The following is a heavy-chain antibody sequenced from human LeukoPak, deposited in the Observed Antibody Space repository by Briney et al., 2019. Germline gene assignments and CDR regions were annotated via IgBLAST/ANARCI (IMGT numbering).Heavy chain of an antibody. CDR2: IYYSGST. V-gene: IGHV4-61*08. J-gene: IGHJ3*02. D-gene: IGHD3-22*01. CDR1: GGSISSGGYS. Sequence: SETLSLTCAVSGGSISSGGYSWSWIRQPPGKGLEWIGYIYYSGSTNYNPSLKSRVTISVDTSKNQFSLKLSSVTAADTAVYYCAGGYYDSSGYYSPLYDFDIWGQGTMVTVSS. CDR3: AGGYYDSSGYYSPLYDFDI.